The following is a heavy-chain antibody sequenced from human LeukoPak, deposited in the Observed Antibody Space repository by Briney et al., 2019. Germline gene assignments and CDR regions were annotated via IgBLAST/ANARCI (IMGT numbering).Heavy chain of an antibody. Sequence: SETLSLTCAVYGGSFSGYYWSWIRQPPGKGLEWIGEINHSGSTNYNPSLKSRVTISVDTSKNQFSLKLSSVTAADTAVYYCARQKGSRLLWFGESRGWFDPWGQGTLVTVSS. D-gene: IGHD3-10*01. CDR3: ARQKGSRLLWFGESRGWFDP. CDR1: GGSFSGYY. J-gene: IGHJ5*02. V-gene: IGHV4-34*01. CDR2: INHSGST.